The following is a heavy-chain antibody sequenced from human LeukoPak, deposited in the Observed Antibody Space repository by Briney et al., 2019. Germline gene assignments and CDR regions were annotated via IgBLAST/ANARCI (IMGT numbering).Heavy chain of an antibody. CDR1: GYTFINYD. Sequence: ASVKVSCKASGYTFINYDINWVRQATGQGLEWMGWMDPNSGNTGYAQKFQGRVTMTRNTSITTAYMELSSLRSEDTAVYYCAREGSLLAAAYDYWGQGTLVTVSS. V-gene: IGHV1-8*01. D-gene: IGHD6-13*01. CDR2: MDPNSGNT. J-gene: IGHJ4*02. CDR3: AREGSLLAAAYDY.